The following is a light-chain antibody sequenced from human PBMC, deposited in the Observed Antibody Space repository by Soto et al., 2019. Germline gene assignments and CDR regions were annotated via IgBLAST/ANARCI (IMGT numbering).Light chain of an antibody. CDR3: QQYNTYPWT. J-gene: IGKJ1*01. V-gene: IGKV1-5*03. CDR2: EAS. CDR1: ESVRSW. Sequence: DLQMTPSPSTLPASIGERATITCRASESVRSWLAWYQQKPGKAPKFLIYEASNLQSGVPSRCRGSGSGTEFTLTISGLQPDDFETYYCQQYNTYPWTFGQGTKVDIK.